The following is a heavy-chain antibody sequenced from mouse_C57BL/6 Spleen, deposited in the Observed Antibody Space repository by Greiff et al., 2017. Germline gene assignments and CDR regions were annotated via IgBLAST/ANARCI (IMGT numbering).Heavy chain of an antibody. J-gene: IGHJ3*01. V-gene: IGHV1-80*01. CDR3: ARGGTGLPAWFAY. CDR2: IYPGDGDT. CDR1: GYAFSSYW. D-gene: IGHD4-1*01. Sequence: QVQLQQSGAELVKPGASVKISCKASGYAFSSYWMNWVKQRPGKGLEWIGQIYPGDGDTNYNGKFKGKATLTADKSSSTAYMQLSSLTSEDSAVYFCARGGTGLPAWFAYRGQGTPVTVSA.